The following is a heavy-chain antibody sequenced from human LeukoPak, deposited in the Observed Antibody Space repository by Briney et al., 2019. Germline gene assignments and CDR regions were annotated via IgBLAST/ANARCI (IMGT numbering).Heavy chain of an antibody. CDR1: GFSVSSIY. V-gene: IGHV3-53*01. CDR2: IYSDGTT. CDR3: ARAPNWRFDH. D-gene: IGHD1-1*01. J-gene: IGHJ4*02. Sequence: PTGGSLRLSCAASGFSVSSIYMNWVRQAPGKGLEWVSVIYSDGTTYYADSVKGRFTISRDDSKNTLYLHMNSLRAEDTAVYYCARAPNWRFDHWGRGTLVTVSS.